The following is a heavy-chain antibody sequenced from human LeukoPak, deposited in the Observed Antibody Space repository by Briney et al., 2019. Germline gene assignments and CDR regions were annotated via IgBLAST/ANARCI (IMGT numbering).Heavy chain of an antibody. CDR2: MNGGNGNT. V-gene: IGHV1-3*01. J-gene: IGHJ6*03. Sequence: ASVKVSCKASGYIFTDYAIHWLRQAPGQRPEWMGWMNGGNGNTKYLQKFQGRITLIRDTSAATAYMELSSLRHDDLAVYYCARGRGTSGSNRDFYYYYMDVWGKGTTVTVSS. D-gene: IGHD2-15*01. CDR3: ARGRGTSGSNRDFYYYYMDV. CDR1: GYIFTDYA.